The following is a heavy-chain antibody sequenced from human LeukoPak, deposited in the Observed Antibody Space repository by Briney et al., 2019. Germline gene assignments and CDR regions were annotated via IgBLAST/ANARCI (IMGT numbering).Heavy chain of an antibody. Sequence: GGSLRLSCASSGFSFSRYEMHWVRHGTGKRLEWVSAIGTSGDTFYAGSVKGRFTISRENAKDSLYLQMNSLSAGDTAVYYCVREGRGRSGTNAYDIWGQGTVVSVST. CDR1: GFSFSRYE. CDR3: VREGRGRSGTNAYDI. V-gene: IGHV3-13*01. J-gene: IGHJ3*02. D-gene: IGHD6-19*01. CDR2: IGTSGDT.